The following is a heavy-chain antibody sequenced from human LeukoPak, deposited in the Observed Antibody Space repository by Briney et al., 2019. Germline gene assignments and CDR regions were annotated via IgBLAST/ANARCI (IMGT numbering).Heavy chain of an antibody. CDR1: GFRFSDFS. Sequence: GGSLRLSCAASGFRFSDFSMSWVRQAPGKGLEWISYISSSGSPIYYADSVKGRFTIARDNAKNSLFLQMDSLRAEDTAVYYCARVPKFSAIFGWGQGTTVTVSS. CDR2: ISSSGSPI. D-gene: IGHD3-3*01. V-gene: IGHV3-48*01. J-gene: IGHJ6*02. CDR3: ARVPKFSAIFG.